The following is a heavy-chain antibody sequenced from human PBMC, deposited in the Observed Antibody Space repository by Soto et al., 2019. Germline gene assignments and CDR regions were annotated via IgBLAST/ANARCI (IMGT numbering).Heavy chain of an antibody. D-gene: IGHD6-13*01. CDR2: INPNSGGT. V-gene: IGHV1-2*04. CDR1: GYTFTGYY. CDR3: ARVPVGYSSSWYYFDY. Sequence: ASVKVSFKASGYTFTGYYMHWVRQAPGQGLEWMGWINPNSGGTNYAQKFQGWVTMTRDTSISTAYMELSRLRSDDTAVYYCARVPVGYSSSWYYFDYWGQGTLVTVSS. J-gene: IGHJ4*02.